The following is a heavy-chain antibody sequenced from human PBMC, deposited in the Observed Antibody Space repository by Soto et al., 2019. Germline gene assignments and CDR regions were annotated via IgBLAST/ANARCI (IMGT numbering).Heavy chain of an antibody. D-gene: IGHD2-8*01. V-gene: IGHV1-18*01. CDR3: EKNGRPPYYSHGLDV. CDR1: GYTFPRYG. CDR2: ISGYNGDT. J-gene: IGHJ6*02. Sequence: ASGKVSCKASGYTFPRYGISWVRQAPGQGLEWMGWISGYNGDTNYAQKFQGRVSMTIDTSTTTAYMELRSLTSDDTAVYYCEKNGRPPYYSHGLDVWGQGTKVTVSS.